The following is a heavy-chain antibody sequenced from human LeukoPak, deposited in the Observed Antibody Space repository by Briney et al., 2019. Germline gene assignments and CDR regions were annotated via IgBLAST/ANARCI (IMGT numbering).Heavy chain of an antibody. CDR2: ISGSGGST. CDR3: AKDPRIYDSSGYYLYLDY. V-gene: IGHV3-23*01. J-gene: IGHJ4*02. CDR1: GFTFSSYA. D-gene: IGHD3-22*01. Sequence: GGSLRLSCAASGFTFSSYAMSWVRQAPGKGLEWVSAISGSGGSTYYADSVKGRFTISRDNSKNTLYLQMNSLRAEDTAVYYCAKDPRIYDSSGYYLYLDYWGQGTLVTVSS.